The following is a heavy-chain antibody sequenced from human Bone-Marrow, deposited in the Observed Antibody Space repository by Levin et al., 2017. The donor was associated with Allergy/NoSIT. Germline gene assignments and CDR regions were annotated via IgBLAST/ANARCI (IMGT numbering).Heavy chain of an antibody. CDR2: MNPNSGNT. D-gene: IGHD6-13*01. CDR3: ARVSFRAPTTGYSSSFDLP. J-gene: IGHJ5*02. V-gene: IGHV1-8*01. Sequence: ASVKVSCKASGYTFTSYDINWVRQATGQGLEWMGWMNPNSGNTGYAQKFQGRVTMTRNTSISTAYMELSSLRSEDTAVYYCARVSFRAPTTGYSSSFDLPWGQGTLVTVSS. CDR1: GYTFTSYD.